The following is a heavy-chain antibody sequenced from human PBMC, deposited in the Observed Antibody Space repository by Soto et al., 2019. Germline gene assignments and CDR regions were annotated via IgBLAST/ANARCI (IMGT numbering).Heavy chain of an antibody. V-gene: IGHV5-10-1*01. Sequence: GESLKISCKGSGYSFTSYWISWVRQMPGKGLEWMGRIDPSDSYTNYSPSFQGHVTISADKSISTAYLQWSSLKASDTAMYYCARQHPPYDFWSGPIAPNDAFDIWGQGTMVTVSS. D-gene: IGHD3-3*01. J-gene: IGHJ3*02. CDR2: IDPSDSYT. CDR3: ARQHPPYDFWSGPIAPNDAFDI. CDR1: GYSFTSYW.